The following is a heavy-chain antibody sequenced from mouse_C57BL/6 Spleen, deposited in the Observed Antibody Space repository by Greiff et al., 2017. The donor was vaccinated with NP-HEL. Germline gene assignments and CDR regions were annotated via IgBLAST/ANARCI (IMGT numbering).Heavy chain of an antibody. V-gene: IGHV1-80*01. CDR1: GYAFSSYW. J-gene: IGHJ4*01. CDR3: ARLYGNLYYYAMDY. D-gene: IGHD2-10*02. CDR2: IYPGDGDT. Sequence: VKLQESGAELVKPGASVKISCKASGYAFSSYWMNWVKQRPGKGLEWIGQIYPGDGDTNYNGKFKGKATLTADKSSSTAYMQLSSLTSEDSAVYFCARLYGNLYYYAMDYWGQGTSVTVSS.